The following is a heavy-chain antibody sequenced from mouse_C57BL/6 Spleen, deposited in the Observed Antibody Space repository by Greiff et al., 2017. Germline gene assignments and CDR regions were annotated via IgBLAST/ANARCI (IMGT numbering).Heavy chain of an antibody. J-gene: IGHJ2*01. CDR3: ARGDYFDY. CDR1: GYSITSGYY. CDR2: ISYDGSN. V-gene: IGHV3-6*01. Sequence: EVKLVESGPGLAKPSQSLSLTCSVTGYSITSGYYWNWIRQFPGNKLEWMGYISYDGSNNYNPSLKNRISITRDTSKNQFFLKWNSVTTEDTATYYCARGDYFDYWGQGTTLTVSS.